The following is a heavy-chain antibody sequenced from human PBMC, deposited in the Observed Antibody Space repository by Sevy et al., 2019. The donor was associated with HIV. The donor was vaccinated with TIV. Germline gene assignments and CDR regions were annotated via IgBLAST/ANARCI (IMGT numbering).Heavy chain of an antibody. Sequence: SETLSLTCTVSGGSISSSSYYWGWIRQPPGKGLEWIGSIYYRGSTYYNPSLKSRVTISVDTSKNQFSLRLSSVTAADTAVYYCARTTYSSYYYFDYWGQGTLVTVSS. V-gene: IGHV4-39*01. J-gene: IGHJ4*02. CDR3: ARTTYSSYYYFDY. CDR2: IYYRGST. CDR1: GGSISSSSYY. D-gene: IGHD5-12*01.